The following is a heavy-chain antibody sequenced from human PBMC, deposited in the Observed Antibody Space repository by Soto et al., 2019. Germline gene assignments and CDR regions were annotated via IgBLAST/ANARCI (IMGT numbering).Heavy chain of an antibody. Sequence: EVQLVESGGGLVQPGGSLRLSCAASGFTFSSYWMSWVRQAPGKGLEWVANIKQDGSEKYYVDSVKGRFTISRDNAKNTLYLQMNSLRAEDTAVYYCASDLLGGYYGDYWGQGTLVTVSS. CDR3: ASDLLGGYYGDY. CDR2: IKQDGSEK. J-gene: IGHJ4*02. D-gene: IGHD3-22*01. V-gene: IGHV3-7*01. CDR1: GFTFSSYW.